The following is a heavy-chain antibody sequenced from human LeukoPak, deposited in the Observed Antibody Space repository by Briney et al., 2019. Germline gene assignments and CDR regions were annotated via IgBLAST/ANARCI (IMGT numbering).Heavy chain of an antibody. CDR2: MNPNSGNT. J-gene: IGHJ5*02. CDR1: GYTFTSYD. Sequence: ASVKVSCKASGYTFTSYDINWVRQATGQGLKWMGWMNPNSGNTGYAQKFQGRVTMTRNTSISTAYMELSSLRSEDTAVYYCARDLSSSSPWFDPWGQGTLVTVSS. CDR3: ARDLSSSSPWFDP. V-gene: IGHV1-8*01. D-gene: IGHD6-6*01.